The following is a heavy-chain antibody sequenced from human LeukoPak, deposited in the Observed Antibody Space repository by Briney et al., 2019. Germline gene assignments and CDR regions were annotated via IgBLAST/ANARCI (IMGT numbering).Heavy chain of an antibody. CDR1: GFTFDGYA. CDR2: ISWNSGSI. Sequence: PGRSLRLSCAASGFTFDGYAMHWVRQAPGKGLEWVSGISWNSGSIAYADSVKGRFTISRDNAKNSLYLQMNSLRAEDTALYYCARGSYFDYWGQGTLVTVSS. J-gene: IGHJ4*02. CDR3: ARGSYFDY. V-gene: IGHV3-9*01. D-gene: IGHD3-16*01.